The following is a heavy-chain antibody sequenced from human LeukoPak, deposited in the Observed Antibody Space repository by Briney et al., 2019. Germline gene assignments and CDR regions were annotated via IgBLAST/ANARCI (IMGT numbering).Heavy chain of an antibody. J-gene: IGHJ6*02. Sequence: SETLSLTCNVSGGSISSYYWSWIRQPPGKGLEWIGYIYYNGSTRYNPSLKSRVTISADTSKNQLSLKLRSVTAADTAVYYCARSKVRGVDYYYYGMDVWGQGTTVTVSS. D-gene: IGHD3-10*01. V-gene: IGHV4-59*12. CDR1: GGSISSYY. CDR2: IYYNGST. CDR3: ARSKVRGVDYYYYGMDV.